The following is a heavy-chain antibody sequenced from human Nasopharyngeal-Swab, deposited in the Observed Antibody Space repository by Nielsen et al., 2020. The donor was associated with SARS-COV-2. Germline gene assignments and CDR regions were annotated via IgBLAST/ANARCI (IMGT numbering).Heavy chain of an antibody. V-gene: IGHV3-15*01. D-gene: IGHD6-19*01. J-gene: IGHJ4*02. CDR3: GKAVAGTVDY. CDR2: IKSKTDGGTT. CDR1: GFTFSNAW. Sequence: GESLKISCAASGFTFSNAWMSWVRQAPGKGLEWVGRIKSKTDGGTTDYAAPVKGRFTISRDDSKNTLYLQMNSLKTEDTAVYYCGKAVAGTVDYWGQGTLGTVSS.